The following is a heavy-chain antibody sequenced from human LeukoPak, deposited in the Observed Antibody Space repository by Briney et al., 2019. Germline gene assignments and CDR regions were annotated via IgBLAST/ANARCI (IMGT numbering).Heavy chain of an antibody. CDR1: GFTFSSYS. CDR2: ISASGATT. V-gene: IGHV3-23*01. Sequence: GGSLRLSCAASGFTFSSYSMNWVRQAPGKGLEWVSVISASGATTDYADSVRGRFTISRDNSKNTLYLQMNSLRAEDTAVYYCTKGSYYDNSGRAYFDYWGQGTLVTVSS. J-gene: IGHJ4*02. D-gene: IGHD3-22*01. CDR3: TKGSYYDNSGRAYFDY.